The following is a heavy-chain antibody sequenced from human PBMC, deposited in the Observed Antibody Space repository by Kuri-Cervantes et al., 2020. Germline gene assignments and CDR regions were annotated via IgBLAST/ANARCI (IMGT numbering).Heavy chain of an antibody. CDR2: INPNSGST. CDR1: GYTFTGYY. Sequence: ASVKVSCKASGYTFTGYYMHWVRQAPGQGLEWMGWINPNSGSTNYAQKFQGRVTMSRDTSISTAYMELSRLRSDDTAVYYCAREATYYYDSSALLDDAFDIWGQGTMVTVSS. D-gene: IGHD3-22*01. V-gene: IGHV1-2*02. J-gene: IGHJ3*02. CDR3: AREATYYYDSSALLDDAFDI.